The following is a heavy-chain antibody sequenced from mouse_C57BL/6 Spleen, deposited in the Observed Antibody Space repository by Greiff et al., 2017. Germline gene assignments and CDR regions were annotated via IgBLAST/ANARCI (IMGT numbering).Heavy chain of an antibody. CDR3: ARGYGSSYGAMDY. V-gene: IGHV1-19*01. Sequence: VQLKQSGPVLVKPGASVKMSCKASGYTFTDYYMNWVKQSHGKSLEWIGVINPYNGGTSYNQKFKGKATLTVDKSSSTAYMELNSLTSEDSAVYYCARGYGSSYGAMDYWGQGTSVTVSS. CDR2: INPYNGGT. D-gene: IGHD1-1*01. CDR1: GYTFTDYY. J-gene: IGHJ4*01.